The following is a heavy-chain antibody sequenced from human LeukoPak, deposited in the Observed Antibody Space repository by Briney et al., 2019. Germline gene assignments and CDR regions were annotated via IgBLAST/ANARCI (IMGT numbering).Heavy chain of an antibody. CDR3: AKNRGYSYGYDAFDI. V-gene: IGHV3-23*01. CDR2: ISGSGGST. CDR1: GFTFSSYA. D-gene: IGHD5-18*01. J-gene: IGHJ3*02. Sequence: GGSLRLSCAASGFTFSSYAISWGRQAPGKGLEWVSAISGSGGSTYYADSVKGRFTIYRDNSKNTLYLQMNSLRAEDTAVYYCAKNRGYSYGYDAFDIWGQGTMVTVSS.